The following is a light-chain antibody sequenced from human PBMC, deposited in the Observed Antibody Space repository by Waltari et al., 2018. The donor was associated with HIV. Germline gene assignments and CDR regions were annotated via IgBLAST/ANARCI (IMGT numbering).Light chain of an antibody. J-gene: IGKJ1*01. V-gene: IGKV3-20*01. Sequence: ELVLPQSPGTLSLSPGEGGTLSCRASQTIDRRSLAWYQQRPGQAPRLIISGASNRATGIPDRFSGSGSGTSFTLTISRLEPEDFAVYFCQQYATSVRTFGQGTKVEIK. CDR3: QQYATSVRT. CDR2: GAS. CDR1: QTIDRRS.